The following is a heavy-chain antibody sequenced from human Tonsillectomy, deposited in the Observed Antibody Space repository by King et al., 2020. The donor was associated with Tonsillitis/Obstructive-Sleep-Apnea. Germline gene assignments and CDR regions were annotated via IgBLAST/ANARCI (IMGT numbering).Heavy chain of an antibody. CDR3: ARGARDCGGDCYLEY. Sequence: VQLPQSGPGLVKPSQTLSLTCAISGDSVSSNSASWNWIRQSPSRGLEWLGRTYYRSKWYNDYAISVKSRITINPDTSKNQFSLHLNSVTPEDTAVYYCARGARDCGGDCYLEYWGQGTVVTVSS. V-gene: IGHV6-1*02. CDR2: TYYRSKWYN. CDR1: GDSVSSNSAS. D-gene: IGHD2-21*01. J-gene: IGHJ4*02.